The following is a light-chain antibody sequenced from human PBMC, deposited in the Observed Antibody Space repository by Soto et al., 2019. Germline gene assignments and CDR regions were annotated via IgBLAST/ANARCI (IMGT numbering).Light chain of an antibody. CDR3: QQDDTYPWT. CDR1: QSISDW. V-gene: IGKV1-5*01. J-gene: IGKJ1*01. Sequence: DIQMTQSPSALSASVGDRLTITCRASQSISDWLAWYQQKPGKAPNLLIYGASNLQSGVPSRFTGSGSGTEFTLTISSLQPDDFATYYCQQDDTYPWTFGQGTKVEIK. CDR2: GAS.